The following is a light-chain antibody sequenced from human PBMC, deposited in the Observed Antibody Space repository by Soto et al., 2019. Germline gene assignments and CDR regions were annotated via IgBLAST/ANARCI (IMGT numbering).Light chain of an antibody. CDR1: QVIGSRY. Sequence: EIVMTQSPGTLSLSPGERATISCRASQVIGSRYLAWYHQKSGQAPRLLIDGASSRATGIPDRVSGSGSGTDFTLTISRLEPEDFGVYYCQQFVSSIPHTVGQGTELEIK. V-gene: IGKV3-20*01. CDR2: GAS. CDR3: QQFVSSIPHT. J-gene: IGKJ2*01.